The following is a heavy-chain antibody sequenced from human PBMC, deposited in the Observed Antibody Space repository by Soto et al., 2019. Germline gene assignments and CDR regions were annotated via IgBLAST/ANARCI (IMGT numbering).Heavy chain of an antibody. Sequence: QVQLVESGGGVVHPGRSLRLSCAASVFTFNYYDIPWVRQAPGKGLEWVAVILFDGSRKYYADSVRCRFTISRANSNNTVFLQINSLRGEDTAVYYCAREVGAAAAIGHYYYGMDVWGQGNKVTVSS. D-gene: IGHD2-2*02. V-gene: IGHV3-30-3*01. CDR3: AREVGAAAAIGHYYYGMDV. CDR1: VFTFNYYD. J-gene: IGHJ6*02. CDR2: ILFDGSRK.